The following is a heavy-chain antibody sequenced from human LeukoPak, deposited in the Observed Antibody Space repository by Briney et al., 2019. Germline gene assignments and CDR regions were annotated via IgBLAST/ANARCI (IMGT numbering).Heavy chain of an antibody. CDR3: AKALYGPIDY. CDR1: GFTFSSYA. CDR2: ISGSGGST. D-gene: IGHD4-17*01. Sequence: GGSLRLSCAASGFTFSSYAMSWVRQAPGKGLEWVSAISGSGGSTYYTDSVKGRFTISRDNSKNTLYLQMDGLRAEDTAVYYCAKALYGPIDYWGQGTLVTVSS. J-gene: IGHJ4*02. V-gene: IGHV3-23*01.